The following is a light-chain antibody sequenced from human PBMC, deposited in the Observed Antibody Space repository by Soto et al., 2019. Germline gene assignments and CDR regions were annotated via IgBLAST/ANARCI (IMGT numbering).Light chain of an antibody. Sequence: IVLTQSPATLSLSPGERAILSRRASQSVSTFLAWFQQKPGQTPRLLIYDTSTRATGVPVRFSGSGSGTDFTLTISSLEPEDFAVYYCQQRNDWRRGTFGQGTRLEIK. CDR1: QSVSTF. J-gene: IGKJ5*01. V-gene: IGKV3-11*01. CDR2: DTS. CDR3: QQRNDWRRGT.